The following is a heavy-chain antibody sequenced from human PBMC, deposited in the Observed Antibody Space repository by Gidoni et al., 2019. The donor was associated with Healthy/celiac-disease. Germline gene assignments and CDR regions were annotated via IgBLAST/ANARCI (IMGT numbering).Heavy chain of an antibody. CDR3: ARVRRGDYDFDY. Sequence: QVQLVQSGAEVKKPGASVKVSCKASGYPFTGYYMHWVRQAPGQGLEWMGWINPNSGGTNDAQKFQGRVTMTRDTSISTAYRELSRLRSDDTAVYYCARVRRGDYDFDYWGQGTLVTVSS. CDR2: INPNSGGT. V-gene: IGHV1-2*02. CDR1: GYPFTGYY. D-gene: IGHD4-17*01. J-gene: IGHJ4*02.